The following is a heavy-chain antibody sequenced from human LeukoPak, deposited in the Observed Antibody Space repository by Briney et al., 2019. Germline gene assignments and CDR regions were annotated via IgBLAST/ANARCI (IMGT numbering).Heavy chain of an antibody. V-gene: IGHV4-59*01. CDR3: ARDGRGSGWDYYYYGTDV. CDR2: IYYSGST. D-gene: IGHD6-19*01. J-gene: IGHJ6*02. CDR1: GVSISSYY. Sequence: KTSETLSLTCTVSGVSISSYYWSWLRQPPGKGLEWIGYIYYSGSTNYNPSLKSRVTISVDTSKNQFSLKLSSVTAADTAVYYCARDGRGSGWDYYYYGTDVWGQGTTVTVSS.